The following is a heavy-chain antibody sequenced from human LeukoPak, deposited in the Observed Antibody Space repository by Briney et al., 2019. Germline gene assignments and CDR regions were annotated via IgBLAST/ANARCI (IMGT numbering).Heavy chain of an antibody. V-gene: IGHV4-39*01. CDR1: GRSISSSSYY. CDR2: IHYSGST. J-gene: IGHJ4*02. Sequence: SETLSLTCTVSGRSISSSSYYWGWIRQPPGKGLEWIGSIHYSGSTYYTPSLKSRVTISVDTSKNQFSLKLSSVTAADTAVYYCARHLHYCASTSCSDYWGQGTLVTVSS. CDR3: ARHLHYCASTSCSDY. D-gene: IGHD2-2*01.